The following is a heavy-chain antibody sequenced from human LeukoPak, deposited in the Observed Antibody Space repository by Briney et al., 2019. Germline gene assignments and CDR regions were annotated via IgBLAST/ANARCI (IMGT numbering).Heavy chain of an antibody. Sequence: SETLSLTCTVSGGSISSSSYYWGWIRQPPGKGLEWIGSIYYSGSTHYNPSPKSRVTISVDTSKNQFSLKLSSVTAADTAVYYCARHASEGVVVVAATWFDPWGQGTLVTVSS. CDR3: ARHASEGVVVVAATWFDP. J-gene: IGHJ5*02. CDR2: IYYSGST. CDR1: GGSISSSSYY. V-gene: IGHV4-39*01. D-gene: IGHD2-15*01.